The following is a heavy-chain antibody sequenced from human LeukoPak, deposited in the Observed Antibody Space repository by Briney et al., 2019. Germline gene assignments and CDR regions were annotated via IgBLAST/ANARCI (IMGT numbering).Heavy chain of an antibody. CDR3: ARVRSSGLSLDY. CDR2: VNHSGST. D-gene: IGHD3-22*01. J-gene: IGHJ4*02. CDR1: GGSFSGYY. Sequence: PSETLSLTCAVYGGSFSGYYWSWIRQPPGKGLEWIGEVNHSGSTNYNPSLKSRVTISVDTSKNQFSLKLSSVTAADTAVYYCARVRSSGLSLDYWGQGTLVTVSS. V-gene: IGHV4-34*01.